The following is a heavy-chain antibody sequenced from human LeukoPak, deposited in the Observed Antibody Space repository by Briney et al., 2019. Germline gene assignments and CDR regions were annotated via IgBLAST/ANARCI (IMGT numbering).Heavy chain of an antibody. Sequence: GESLKISCKGSGYSFTSYWIGLVRQMPGKGLEWMGIIYPGDSDTRYSPSFQGQVTISADKSISTAYLQWSSLKASDTAMYYCARAGVEVGTAWDYWGQGTLVTVSS. CDR3: ARAGVEVGTAWDY. D-gene: IGHD2-21*02. CDR2: IYPGDSDT. CDR1: GYSFTSYW. V-gene: IGHV5-51*01. J-gene: IGHJ4*02.